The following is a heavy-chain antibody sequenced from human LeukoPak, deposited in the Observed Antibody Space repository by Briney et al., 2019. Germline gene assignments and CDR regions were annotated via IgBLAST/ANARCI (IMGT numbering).Heavy chain of an antibody. J-gene: IGHJ4*02. Sequence: GGSLRLSCAASGFTFDDYGMSWVRQAPGKGLEWVSGINWNGGSTGYADSVKGRFTISRDNAKNSLYLQMNSLRAEDTALYYCARYYDSSGYYLGPFDYWGQGTPVTVSS. V-gene: IGHV3-20*04. CDR2: INWNGGST. CDR3: ARYYDSSGYYLGPFDY. D-gene: IGHD3-22*01. CDR1: GFTFDDYG.